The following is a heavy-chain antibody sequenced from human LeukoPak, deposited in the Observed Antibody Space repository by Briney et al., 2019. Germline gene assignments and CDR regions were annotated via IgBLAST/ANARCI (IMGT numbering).Heavy chain of an antibody. CDR1: GFTFDDYA. CDR2: ISGDGGTT. V-gene: IGHV3-43*02. J-gene: IGHJ4*02. CDR3: ARSLPEYFDY. Sequence: GGSLRLSCAASGFTFDDYAMHWVRQGPGKGLEWVSLISGDGGTTYSADSVKGRFTISRDNSKNSLYLQMNSLRTEDTALYYCARSLPEYFDYWGQGTLVTVSS.